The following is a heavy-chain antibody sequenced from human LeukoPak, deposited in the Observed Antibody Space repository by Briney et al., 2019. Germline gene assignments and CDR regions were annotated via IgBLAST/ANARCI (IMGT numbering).Heavy chain of an antibody. D-gene: IGHD7-27*01. CDR2: ISGSGGST. J-gene: IGHJ2*01. CDR1: GFTFSSYA. Sequence: GGSLRLSCAASGFTFSSYAMSWVRQAPGKGLEWVSAISGSGGSTYYADSVKGRFTISRDNSKNTLYLQMNSLRAEDTAVYYCAKSPWIHTGVWYFDLWGRGTLVTVSS. V-gene: IGHV3-23*01. CDR3: AKSPWIHTGVWYFDL.